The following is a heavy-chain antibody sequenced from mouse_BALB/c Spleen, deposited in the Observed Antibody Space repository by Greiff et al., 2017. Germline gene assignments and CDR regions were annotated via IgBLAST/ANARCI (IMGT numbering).Heavy chain of an antibody. V-gene: IGHV1-5*01. CDR2: IYPGNSDT. Sequence: VQLQQSGTVLARPGASVKMSCKASGYTFTSYWMHWVKQRPGQGLEWIGAIYPGNSDTSYNQKFKGKAKLTAVTSTSTAYMELSSLTNEDSAVYYCTRTGDGYFYAMDYWGQGTSVTVSS. CDR3: TRTGDGYFYAMDY. J-gene: IGHJ4*01. D-gene: IGHD2-3*01. CDR1: GYTFTSYW.